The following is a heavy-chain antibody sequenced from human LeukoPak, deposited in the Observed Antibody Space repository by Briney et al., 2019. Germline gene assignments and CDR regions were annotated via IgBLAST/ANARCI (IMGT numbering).Heavy chain of an antibody. CDR2: ITGSGGTT. D-gene: IGHD2-15*01. V-gene: IGHV3-23*01. Sequence: GGSVRLSCAASRLTLSNYAMSWVRQAPGKGLEWVSAITGSGGTTYYADSVKGRFTISRDNSKNTLYLQMNSLRAEDTAVYYCAKSVVAGVYGSFDYWGQGTLVTVSS. CDR3: AKSVVAGVYGSFDY. CDR1: RLTLSNYA. J-gene: IGHJ4*02.